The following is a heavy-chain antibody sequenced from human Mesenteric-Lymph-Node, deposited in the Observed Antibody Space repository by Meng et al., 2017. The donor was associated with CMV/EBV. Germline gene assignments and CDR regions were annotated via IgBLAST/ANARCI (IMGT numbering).Heavy chain of an antibody. CDR1: GYTFTSYY. CDR3: ARTGTPGAQYYDFWSGLYYYYYGMDV. D-gene: IGHD3-3*01. J-gene: IGHJ6*02. Sequence: ASVKVSCKASGYTFTSYYMHWVRQAPGQGLEWMGIINPSGGSTSYAQKFQGRVTMTRDTSTSTVYMELSSLRSEDTAVYYCARTGTPGAQYYDFWSGLYYYYYGMDVWGQGTTVTVSS. V-gene: IGHV1-46*01. CDR2: INPSGGST.